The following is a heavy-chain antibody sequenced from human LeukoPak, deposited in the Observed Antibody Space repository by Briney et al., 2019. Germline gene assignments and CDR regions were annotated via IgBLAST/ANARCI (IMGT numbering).Heavy chain of an antibody. CDR2: ISYDGSNK. J-gene: IGHJ4*02. Sequence: GRSLRLSCAASGFTFSSYAMHWVRQAPGKGLEWVAVISYDGSNKYYADSVKGRFTISRDNAKNSLYLQMNSLRAEDTAVYYCARGRITIFGVGLDIDYWGQGTLVTVSS. D-gene: IGHD3-3*01. CDR3: ARGRITIFGVGLDIDY. CDR1: GFTFSSYA. V-gene: IGHV3-30-3*01.